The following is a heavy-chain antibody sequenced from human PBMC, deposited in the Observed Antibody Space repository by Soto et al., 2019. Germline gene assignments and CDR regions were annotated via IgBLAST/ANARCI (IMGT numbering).Heavy chain of an antibody. CDR3: TTDGNLAYCGGDCYSFSGPSYNWFDP. CDR1: GFTFSNAW. J-gene: IGHJ5*02. Sequence: EVQLVESGGGLVKPGGSLGLSCAASGFTFSNAWMSWVRQAPGKGLEWVGRIKSKTDGGTTDYAAPVKGRFTISRDDSKNTLYLQMNSLKTEDTAVYYCTTDGNLAYCGGDCYSFSGPSYNWFDPWGQGTLVTVSS. D-gene: IGHD2-21*02. CDR2: IKSKTDGGTT. V-gene: IGHV3-15*01.